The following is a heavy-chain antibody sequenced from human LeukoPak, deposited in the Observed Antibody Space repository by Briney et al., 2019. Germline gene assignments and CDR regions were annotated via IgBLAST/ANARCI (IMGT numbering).Heavy chain of an antibody. CDR2: IMETGNEK. J-gene: IGHJ4*02. V-gene: IGHV3-7*01. CDR1: GFTLSADW. CDR3: ATARNFRFEY. Sequence: GGSLRLSCTASGFTLSADWMSWVRQAPGKGLEWVATIMETGNEKFYVDSVKGRFTISRDNAKNTLFLQMNNLRTEDTALYFCATARNFRFEYWGQGSLVIVSA. D-gene: IGHD1-7*01.